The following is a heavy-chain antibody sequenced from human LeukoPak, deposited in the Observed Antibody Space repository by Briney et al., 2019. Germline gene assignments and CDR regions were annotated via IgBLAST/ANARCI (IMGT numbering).Heavy chain of an antibody. CDR3: ASWPVGWYGEDS. Sequence: GGSLRLSCAASGFTFSSYAMSWVRQAPGKGLEWVSAISGSGGSTYYADSAKGRFTISRDNSKNTLYLQMNSLRVEDTAVYYCASWPVGWYGEDSWGQGTLVTVSS. J-gene: IGHJ4*02. D-gene: IGHD6-19*01. CDR1: GFTFSSYA. CDR2: ISGSGGST. V-gene: IGHV3-23*01.